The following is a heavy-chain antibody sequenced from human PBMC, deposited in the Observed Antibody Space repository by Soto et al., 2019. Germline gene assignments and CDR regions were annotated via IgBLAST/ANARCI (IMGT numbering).Heavy chain of an antibody. CDR2: IDSSGGST. CDR1: GYTFTSHY. CDR3: ASTGRGYFQH. Sequence: ASVKVSCKASGYTFTSHYMHWVRQAPGQGLEWMGIIDSSGGSTSYAQNFQGRVTMTRDTSTSTVYMELSSLRSEDTAVYYCASTGRGYFQHWGTGTLVTVSS. J-gene: IGHJ1*01. V-gene: IGHV1-46*01.